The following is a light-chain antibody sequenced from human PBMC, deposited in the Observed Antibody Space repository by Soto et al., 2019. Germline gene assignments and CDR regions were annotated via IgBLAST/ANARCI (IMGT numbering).Light chain of an antibody. CDR1: SSNVGRNT. CDR3: ATWDDSLNVQV. J-gene: IGLJ3*02. V-gene: IGLV1-44*01. CDR2: TNN. Sequence: QSVLAQPPSAAGTPGQRVTISCSGTSSNVGRNTVNLYQQLPGTAPTLLSYTNNQLPSGVPDRFACSKSGTSASLAISGLRSEVGAAYYWATWDDSLNVQVFGGGTKLPVL.